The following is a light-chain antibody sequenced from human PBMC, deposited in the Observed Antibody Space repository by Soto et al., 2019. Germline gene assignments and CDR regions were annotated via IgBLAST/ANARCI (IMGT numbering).Light chain of an antibody. Sequence: EIVLTQSPGPLSLSPGERATLSCRASQTSSTNSLACYQQKPGQAPRLLIYGASNRVTGTPDRVSGSVSGSDFTLTVTRLESEDFAVYFCEEYGTSRAFGQGTRVDIE. V-gene: IGKV3-20*01. J-gene: IGKJ1*01. CDR3: EEYGTSRA. CDR1: QTSSTNS. CDR2: GAS.